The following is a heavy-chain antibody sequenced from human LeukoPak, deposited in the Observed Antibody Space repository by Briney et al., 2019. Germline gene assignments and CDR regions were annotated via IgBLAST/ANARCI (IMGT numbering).Heavy chain of an antibody. D-gene: IGHD6-19*01. CDR1: GYSFTTYY. CDR3: ASVGAMAVSGDDY. CDR2: IDPSDSYT. V-gene: IGHV5-10-1*01. Sequence: GESLKISCKDSGYSFTTYYIAWVRQMPGKGLEWMGRIDPSDSYTNYSPSFQGHVTISADKSISTAYLQWSSLKASDTAMYYCASVGAMAVSGDDYWGQGTLVTVSS. J-gene: IGHJ4*02.